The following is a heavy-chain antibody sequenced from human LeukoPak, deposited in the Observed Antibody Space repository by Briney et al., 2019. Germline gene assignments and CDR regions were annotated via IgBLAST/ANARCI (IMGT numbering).Heavy chain of an antibody. D-gene: IGHD3-3*01. CDR2: IYSSGST. Sequence: GGSLRLSCAASGFSVSSNYMSWVRQAPGKGLEWVSVIYSSGSTYYADSVKGRFTISRDNSKNTLHLQMNSLRAEDTAVYYCAKQGFLEFFYYMDVWGKGTTVTVSS. CDR1: GFSVSSNY. V-gene: IGHV3-53*01. CDR3: AKQGFLEFFYYMDV. J-gene: IGHJ6*03.